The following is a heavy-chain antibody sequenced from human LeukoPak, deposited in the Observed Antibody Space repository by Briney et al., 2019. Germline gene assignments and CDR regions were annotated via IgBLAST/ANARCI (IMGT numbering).Heavy chain of an antibody. CDR3: ARVAGRSGWYQVEYFDY. CDR1: GYTFTSYD. V-gene: IGHV1-8*03. Sequence: ASVKVSCKASGYTFTSYDINWVRQATGQGLEWMGWMNPNSGNTGYAQKFQGRVTITRNTSISTAYMELSSLRSEDTAVYYCARVAGRSGWYQVEYFDYWGQGTLVTVSS. J-gene: IGHJ4*02. D-gene: IGHD6-19*01. CDR2: MNPNSGNT.